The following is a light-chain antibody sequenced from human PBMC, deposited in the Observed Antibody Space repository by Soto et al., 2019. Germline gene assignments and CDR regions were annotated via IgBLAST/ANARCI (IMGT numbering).Light chain of an antibody. Sequence: QSVLTQPPSASGSPGQSVTISCTGTSSDVGGYNSVSWYQQHPGKAPKHMIYEVNKRPSGVPDRFSASKSDNTASLTVAGLQAEDEADYYCSSYAGSKNLVFGGGTKLTVL. J-gene: IGLJ3*02. V-gene: IGLV2-8*01. CDR3: SSYAGSKNLV. CDR2: EVN. CDR1: SSDVGGYNS.